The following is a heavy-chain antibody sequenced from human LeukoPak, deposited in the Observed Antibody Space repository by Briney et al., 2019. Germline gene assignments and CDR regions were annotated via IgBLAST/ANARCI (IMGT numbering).Heavy chain of an antibody. J-gene: IGHJ4*02. V-gene: IGHV3-66*01. D-gene: IGHD2-15*01. Sequence: GGSLRLSCAASGFTVSSNYISWVRQAPGKGLEWVSVIYSGGSTYYADSVKGRFTISRDNSKNTLYLQMNSLRAEDTAVYYCAKDCLGYCSGLTNYWGQGTLVTVSS. CDR1: GFTVSSNY. CDR3: AKDCLGYCSGLTNY. CDR2: IYSGGST.